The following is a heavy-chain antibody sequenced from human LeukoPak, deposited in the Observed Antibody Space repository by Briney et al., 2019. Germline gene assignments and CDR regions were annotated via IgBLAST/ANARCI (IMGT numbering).Heavy chain of an antibody. CDR1: GGTFSSYA. V-gene: IGHV1-69*05. Sequence: SVKVSCKASGGTFSSYAISWVRQAPGQGLEWMGGIIPIFGTANYAQKFQGRVTITTDEPTSTAYMELSSLRSEDTAVYYCARALPDFWSGYDWFDPWGQGTLVTVSS. CDR2: IIPIFGTA. CDR3: ARALPDFWSGYDWFDP. D-gene: IGHD3-3*01. J-gene: IGHJ5*02.